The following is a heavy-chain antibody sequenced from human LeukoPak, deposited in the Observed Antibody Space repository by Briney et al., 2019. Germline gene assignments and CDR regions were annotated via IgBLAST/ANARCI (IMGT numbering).Heavy chain of an antibody. Sequence: GGSLRLSCAASGFTFSTYAMSWVRQAPGKGLEWVSVISGSGGTTYYADSVKGRFTISRDKSKNTPYLQVNSLRAEDTAVYYCAKDVQLWPTYFDYWGQGTLVTVSS. CDR1: GFTFSTYA. J-gene: IGHJ4*02. CDR2: ISGSGGTT. CDR3: AKDVQLWPTYFDY. V-gene: IGHV3-23*01. D-gene: IGHD5-18*01.